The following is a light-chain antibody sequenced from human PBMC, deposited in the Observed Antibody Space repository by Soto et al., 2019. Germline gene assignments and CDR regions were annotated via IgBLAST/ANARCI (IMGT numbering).Light chain of an antibody. Sequence: QSVLTQPPSASGSPGQSVTISCTGSSGDVGGYNYVSWYRQHPGNAPKLLIYEVTKRPSGVPDRFSGCKSGNTASLTVSGLQSEDEADYYCSSYAGSNNLLFGGGTKLTVL. CDR2: EVT. CDR3: SSYAGSNNLL. J-gene: IGLJ2*01. CDR1: SGDVGGYNY. V-gene: IGLV2-8*01.